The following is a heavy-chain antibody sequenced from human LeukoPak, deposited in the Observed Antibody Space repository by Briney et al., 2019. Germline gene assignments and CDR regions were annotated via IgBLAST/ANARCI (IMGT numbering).Heavy chain of an antibody. CDR1: GFTFDDYA. V-gene: IGHV3-9*01. J-gene: IGHJ4*02. Sequence: GGSLRLSCAASGFTFDDYAMHWVRQAPGKGLEWVSGISWNSGSIGYADSVKGRFTISRDNAKNSLYLQMNSLRAEDTALYYCAKDSGYSGGFDYWGQGTLVTVSS. CDR3: AKDSGYSGGFDY. CDR2: ISWNSGSI. D-gene: IGHD6-19*01.